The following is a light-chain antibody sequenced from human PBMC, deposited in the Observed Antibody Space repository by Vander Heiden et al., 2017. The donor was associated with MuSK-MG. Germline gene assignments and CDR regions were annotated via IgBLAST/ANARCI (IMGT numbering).Light chain of an antibody. CDR3: QQRSNWPGLT. V-gene: IGKV3-11*01. CDR2: DAS. CDR1: QSVSSY. J-gene: IGKJ4*01. Sequence: EIVFTQSPATLSLSPGERATLPCRASQSVSSYLAWYKQKPGQAPRLLIYDASNRATGIPARFSGSGSGTDFTLTISSLEPEDFAVYYCQQRSNWPGLTFGGGTKVEIK.